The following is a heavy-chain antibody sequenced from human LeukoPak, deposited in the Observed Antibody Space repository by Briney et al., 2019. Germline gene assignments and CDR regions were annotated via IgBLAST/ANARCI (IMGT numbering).Heavy chain of an antibody. V-gene: IGHV4-59*01. D-gene: IGHD3-16*01. J-gene: IGHJ4*02. CDR2: IYYSGST. CDR1: GGSLSSYY. Sequence: SETLSLTCTVSGGSLSSYYWSWIRQPPGKGLEGIGYIYYSGSTNYNPSLKSRVTISVDSSKNQFSLKLSSVTAADTAVYYCALIPHDHEIGEGFDYWGQGTLVTVSS. CDR3: ALIPHDHEIGEGFDY.